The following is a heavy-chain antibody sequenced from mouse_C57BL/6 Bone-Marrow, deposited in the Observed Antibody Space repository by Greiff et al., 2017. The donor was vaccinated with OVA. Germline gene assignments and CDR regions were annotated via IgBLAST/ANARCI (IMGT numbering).Heavy chain of an antibody. D-gene: IGHD2-3*01. Sequence: VQVVESGPELVKPGASVKLSCKASGYTFTSYDINWVKQRPGQGLEWIGWIYPSDGSTKYNEQFKGKATLTVDTSSSTAYMELHSLTSEDSAVYFCARGGTMMVKDWYFDVWGTGTTVTVSS. CDR1: GYTFTSYD. CDR2: IYPSDGST. J-gene: IGHJ1*03. CDR3: ARGGTMMVKDWYFDV. V-gene: IGHV1-85*01.